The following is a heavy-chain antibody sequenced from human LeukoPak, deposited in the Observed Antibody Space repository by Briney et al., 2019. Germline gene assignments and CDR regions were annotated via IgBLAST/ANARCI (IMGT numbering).Heavy chain of an antibody. V-gene: IGHV3-21*01. CDR1: GFTFSSYS. CDR2: ISSSSSYI. CDR3: ARDGNLLWTFDI. Sequence: PGGSLRLSCAASGFTFSSYSMNWVRQAPGKGLEWVSSISSSSSYIYYADSVKGRFTISRDNAKNSLYLQMNSLRAEDTAVYYCARDGNLLWTFDIWGQGTMVTVSS. D-gene: IGHD1-1*01. J-gene: IGHJ3*02.